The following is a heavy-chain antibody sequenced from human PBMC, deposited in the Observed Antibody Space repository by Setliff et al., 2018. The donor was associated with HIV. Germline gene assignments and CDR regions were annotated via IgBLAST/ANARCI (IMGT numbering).Heavy chain of an antibody. D-gene: IGHD1-1*01. CDR1: GYTFTTYG. V-gene: IGHV7-4-1*02. J-gene: IGHJ4*02. CDR2: INTNTGNP. CDR3: ARDLALRYGGQANY. Sequence: ASVKVSCKASGYTFTTYGMNWVRQAPGQGLEWMGWINTNTGNPTYAQGFTGRFVFSLDTSVSTAYLQISSLKAEDTAVYYCARDLALRYGGQANYWGQGTLVTVSS.